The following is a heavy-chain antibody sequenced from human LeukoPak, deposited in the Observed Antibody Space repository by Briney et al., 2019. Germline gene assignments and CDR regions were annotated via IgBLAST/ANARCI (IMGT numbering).Heavy chain of an antibody. CDR1: GYTFTSYD. CDR2: MNPNSGNT. J-gene: IGHJ4*02. D-gene: IGHD3-16*02. V-gene: IGHV1-8*03. Sequence: ASVKVSCKASGYTFTSYDINWVRQATGQGLEWMGWMNPNSGNTGYAQKFQGRVTITRNTSISTAYMELSSLRSEDTAVYYCARGRSTLYYDYVWGSYQAGYWAQGTLVTVSS. CDR3: ARGRSTLYYDYVWGSYQAGY.